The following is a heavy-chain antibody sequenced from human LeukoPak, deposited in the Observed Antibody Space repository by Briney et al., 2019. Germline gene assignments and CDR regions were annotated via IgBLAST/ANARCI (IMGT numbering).Heavy chain of an antibody. D-gene: IGHD6-25*01. V-gene: IGHV4-30-4*08. Sequence: SETLSLTCTVSGGSVSSGYHYWSWIRQPPGRNLEWIGYIAYSGSTSYNPSLESRVSISVDTSKNQFSLKLNSVTAADTAIYYCAKVTPGYTGGGADYYYMDVWGKGTTATVSS. J-gene: IGHJ6*03. CDR1: GGSVSSGYHY. CDR2: IAYSGST. CDR3: AKVTPGYTGGGADYYYMDV.